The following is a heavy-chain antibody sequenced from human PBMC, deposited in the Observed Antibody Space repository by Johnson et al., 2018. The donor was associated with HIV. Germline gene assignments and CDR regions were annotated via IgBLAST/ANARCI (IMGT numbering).Heavy chain of an antibody. D-gene: IGHD6-19*01. CDR3: AKDIASWYTNGGTLDI. J-gene: IGHJ3*02. Sequence: VESGGVVVQPGGSLRLACETSRFTFDDYAMHWVRQAPGKGLEWVSIINWDGESNYDADSVKGRFTISRENRKNSLYLQINSLRPEDTGLYYCAKDIASWYTNGGTLDICGQGTMVTVSS. CDR1: RFTFDDYA. CDR2: INWDGESN. V-gene: IGHV3-43D*03.